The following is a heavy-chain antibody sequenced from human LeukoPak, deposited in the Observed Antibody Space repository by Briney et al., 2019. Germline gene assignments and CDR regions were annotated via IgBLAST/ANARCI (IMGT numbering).Heavy chain of an antibody. CDR1: GGSISSSSYY. Sequence: SETLSLTCAVYGGSISSSSYYWGWIRQPPGKGLEWIGSIYYSGSTYYNPSLKSRVTISVDTSKNQFSLKLSSVTAADTAVYYCARGSTTVTYYWGQGTLVTVSS. CDR2: IYYSGST. J-gene: IGHJ4*02. D-gene: IGHD4-17*01. V-gene: IGHV4-39*07. CDR3: ARGSTTVTYY.